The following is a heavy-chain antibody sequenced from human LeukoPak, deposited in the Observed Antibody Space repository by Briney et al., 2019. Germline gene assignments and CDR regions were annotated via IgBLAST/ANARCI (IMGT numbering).Heavy chain of an antibody. CDR2: IIPILGIA. J-gene: IGHJ6*02. V-gene: IGHV1-69*04. Sequence: SSVKVSCKASGGTFSSYAISWVRQAPGQGLEWMGRIIPILGIANYAQKFQGRVTITADKSTSTAYMELSSLRSEDTAVYYCARDPDPYDSSGYYYYYGMDVWGQGTTVTVSS. CDR3: ARDPDPYDSSGYYYYYGMDV. CDR1: GGTFSSYA. D-gene: IGHD3-22*01.